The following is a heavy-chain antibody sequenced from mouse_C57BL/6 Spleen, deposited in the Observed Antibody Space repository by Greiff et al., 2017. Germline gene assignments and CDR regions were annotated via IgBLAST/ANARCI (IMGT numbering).Heavy chain of an antibody. D-gene: IGHD1-1*01. CDR3: ARRRGTTVVAHWYVDV. Sequence: QVHVKQPGAELVKPGASVKLSCKASGYTFTSYWMHWVKQRPGQGLEWIGMIHPNSGSTNYNEKFKSKATLTVDKSSSTAYMQLSSLTSEDSAVYYCARRRGTTVVAHWYVDVWGTGTTVTVSS. CDR2: IHPNSGST. V-gene: IGHV1-64*01. J-gene: IGHJ1*03. CDR1: GYTFTSYW.